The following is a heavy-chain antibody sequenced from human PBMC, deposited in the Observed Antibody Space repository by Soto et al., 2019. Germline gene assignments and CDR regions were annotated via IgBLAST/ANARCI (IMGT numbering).Heavy chain of an antibody. CDR1: GFSLSNARMG. Sequence: ESGPTLVNPTETLTLTCTVSGFSLSNARMGVSWIRQPPGKALEWLAHIFSNYEKSYSTSLKSRLTISKDTSKSQVVLTMTNMDPVDTATYYCARIDGSSWYVWFDPWGQGTLVTVSS. J-gene: IGHJ5*02. CDR3: ARIDGSSWYVWFDP. D-gene: IGHD6-13*01. V-gene: IGHV2-26*01. CDR2: IFSNYEK.